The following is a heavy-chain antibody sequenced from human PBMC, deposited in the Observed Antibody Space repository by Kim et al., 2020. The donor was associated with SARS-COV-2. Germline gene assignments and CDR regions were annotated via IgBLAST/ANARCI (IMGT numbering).Heavy chain of an antibody. Sequence: SETLSLTFTFSFFSLLLLRSSFGCIRQPPVQVLEWIGSIYSSGSTSSTPSLTSRVPISLDTSKPPFSLPLSSVTAADTAVYYCARHGTITMIVVVIAPGYFDYWGQGTLVTVSS. J-gene: IGHJ4*02. V-gene: IGHV4-39*01. CDR2: IYSSGST. D-gene: IGHD3-22*01. CDR1: FFSLLLLRSS. CDR3: ARHGTITMIVVVIAPGYFDY.